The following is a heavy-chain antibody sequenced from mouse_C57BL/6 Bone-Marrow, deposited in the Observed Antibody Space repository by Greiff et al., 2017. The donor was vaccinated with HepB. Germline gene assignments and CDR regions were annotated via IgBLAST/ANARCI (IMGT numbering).Heavy chain of an antibody. J-gene: IGHJ1*03. CDR3: ARGSYVYWYFDV. CDR1: GYTFTDYY. Sequence: EVQLQQSGPELVKPGASVKISCKASGYTFTDYYMNWVKQSHGKSLEWIGDINPNNVGTSYNQKFKGKATLTVDKSSSTAYMELRSLTSEDSAVYYCARGSYVYWYFDVWGTGTTVTVSS. CDR2: INPNNVGT. V-gene: IGHV1-26*01. D-gene: IGHD1-1*01.